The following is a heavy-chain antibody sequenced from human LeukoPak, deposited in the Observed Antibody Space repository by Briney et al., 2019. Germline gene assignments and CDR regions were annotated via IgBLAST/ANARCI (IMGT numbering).Heavy chain of an antibody. CDR3: ARGYCSGGSCYGFDY. V-gene: IGHV1-18*01. CDR1: GYTLTSYG. Sequence: ASVKVSCKASGYTLTSYGMNWVRQAPGQGLEWMGWINTYNGNTKYAKKFQGRVTMTTDTSTSTAYMELRSLRSDDTAVYYCARGYCSGGSCYGFDYWGQGTLVTVSS. J-gene: IGHJ4*02. D-gene: IGHD2-15*01. CDR2: INTYNGNT.